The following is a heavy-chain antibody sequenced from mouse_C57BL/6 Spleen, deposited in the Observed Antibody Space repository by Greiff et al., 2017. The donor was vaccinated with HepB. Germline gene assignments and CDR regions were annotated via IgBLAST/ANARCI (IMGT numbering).Heavy chain of an antibody. Sequence: DVKLVESGGGLVKPGGSLKLSCAASGFTFSDYGMHWVRQAPEKGLEWVAYISSGSSTIYYADKVKGRFTISRDNDKNTLFLQRTSLRSEDTAMYYCARRGTTVVARDAMDYWGQGTSVTVSS. CDR1: GFTFSDYG. J-gene: IGHJ4*01. CDR3: ARRGTTVVARDAMDY. D-gene: IGHD1-1*01. CDR2: ISSGSSTI. V-gene: IGHV5-17*01.